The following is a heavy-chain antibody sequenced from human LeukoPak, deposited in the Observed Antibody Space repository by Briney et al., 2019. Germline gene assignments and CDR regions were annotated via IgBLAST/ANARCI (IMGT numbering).Heavy chain of an antibody. CDR2: IFYSGTT. V-gene: IGHV4-59*01. CDR1: GDSISSSY. D-gene: IGHD4-23*01. Sequence: SETLSLTCSVSGDSISSSYWSWIRQPPGKGLEWIGYIFYSGTTNYNPSLKSRVTLSIDTPKKEFSLTLTSVTAADTAVYYCARGGYGGNFYWYFDLWGRGTLVTVSS. J-gene: IGHJ2*01. CDR3: ARGGYGGNFYWYFDL.